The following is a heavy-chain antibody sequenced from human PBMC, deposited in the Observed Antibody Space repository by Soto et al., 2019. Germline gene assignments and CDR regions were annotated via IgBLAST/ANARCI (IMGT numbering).Heavy chain of an antibody. CDR1: GFSFSSVA. V-gene: IGHV3-64D*06. Sequence: GGSLRLSCSASGFSFSSVAMHWVRQAPGKGLEYVSAIINNGGTTYYADSVNGRFTISRDNSKNTLYLQMSSLRAEDTAVYYCARDLQNYDILTGWTPGGIDIWGQGTMVTVSS. CDR3: ARDLQNYDILTGWTPGGIDI. D-gene: IGHD3-9*01. CDR2: IINNGGTT. J-gene: IGHJ3*02.